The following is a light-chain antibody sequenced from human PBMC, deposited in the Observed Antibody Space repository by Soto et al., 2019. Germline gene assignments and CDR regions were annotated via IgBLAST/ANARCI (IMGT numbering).Light chain of an antibody. Sequence: DIQMTQSPSSLSASVGDRVTITCRASQSISSYLNWYQQKPGKAPKVLIYAASSLQSGVPSRFSGIGSGTDFTLSISSLQPEDFATYYCQPSYSGPLTFGGGTKVDIK. CDR2: AAS. CDR3: QPSYSGPLT. V-gene: IGKV1-39*01. J-gene: IGKJ4*01. CDR1: QSISSY.